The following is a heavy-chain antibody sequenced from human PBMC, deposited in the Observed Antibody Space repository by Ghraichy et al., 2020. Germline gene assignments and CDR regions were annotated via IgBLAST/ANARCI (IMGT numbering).Heavy chain of an antibody. CDR3: ARGSRITMIVVVSKYYFDS. Sequence: SETLSLTCAVYGGSFSGYYWSWIRQPPGKGLEWIGEINHSGSTNYNPSLKSRVTISVDTSKNQFSLKLSSVTAADTAVYYCARGSRITMIVVVSKYYFDSWGQGTLVTVSS. J-gene: IGHJ4*02. CDR2: INHSGST. CDR1: GGSFSGYY. V-gene: IGHV4-34*01. D-gene: IGHD3-22*01.